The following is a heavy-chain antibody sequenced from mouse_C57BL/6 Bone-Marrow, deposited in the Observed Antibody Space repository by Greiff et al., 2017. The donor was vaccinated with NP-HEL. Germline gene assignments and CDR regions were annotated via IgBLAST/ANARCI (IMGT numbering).Heavy chain of an antibody. CDR2: FHPYNDDT. D-gene: IGHD2-5*01. Sequence: VQLQQSGAELVKPGASVKMSCKASGYTFTTYPIEWVKQSHGKSLEWIGNFHPYNDDTKYNEKFKGKATLTVEKSSSTVYLELSRRTSDDSAVYFCARRSNSNYAMDYWGQGTSVTVSS. J-gene: IGHJ4*01. V-gene: IGHV1-47*01. CDR1: GYTFTTYP. CDR3: ARRSNSNYAMDY.